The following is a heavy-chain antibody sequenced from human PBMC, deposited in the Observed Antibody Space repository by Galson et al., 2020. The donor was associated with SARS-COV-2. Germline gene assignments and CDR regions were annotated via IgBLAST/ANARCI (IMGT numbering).Heavy chain of an antibody. J-gene: IGHJ4*02. D-gene: IGHD3-16*01. V-gene: IGHV3-21*06. CDR2: ITSGSGSV. CDR1: KYIFNTYS. Sequence: GESLKISCAASKYIFNTYSMNWVRQAPGKGLEWISSITSGSGSVYYADSVRGRFTISRDNAKYSLYLQMNSLRADDTAVYYCASGAMMDFDHWGQGTLVTVSS. CDR3: ASGAMMDFDH.